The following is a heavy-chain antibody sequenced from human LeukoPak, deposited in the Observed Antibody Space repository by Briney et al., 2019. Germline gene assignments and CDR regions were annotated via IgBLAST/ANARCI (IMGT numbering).Heavy chain of an antibody. D-gene: IGHD6-19*01. CDR2: IKQDGSEK. CDR1: GFTFSSYW. J-gene: IGHJ4*02. V-gene: IGHV3-7*01. CDR3: ARADTLLSSSGWYYFDH. Sequence: PGGSLRLSCAASGFTFSSYWMSWVRQAPGKGLEWVANIKQDGSEKYYVDSVKGRFTISRDNAKNSLYLQMNSLRAEDTAVYYCARADTLLSSSGWYYFDHWGQGTLVTVSS.